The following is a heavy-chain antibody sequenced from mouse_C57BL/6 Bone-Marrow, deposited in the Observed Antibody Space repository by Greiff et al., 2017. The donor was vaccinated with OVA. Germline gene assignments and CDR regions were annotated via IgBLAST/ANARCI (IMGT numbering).Heavy chain of an antibody. CDR3: ARRVVTAPFAY. CDR2: IYPRSGNT. Sequence: QVQLKESGAELARPGASVKLSCKASGYTFTSYGISWVKQRTGQGLEWIGEIYPRSGNTYYNEKFKGKATLTADKSSSTAYMELRSLTSEDSAVYFCARRVVTAPFAYWGQGTLVTVSA. V-gene: IGHV1-81*01. D-gene: IGHD2-2*01. CDR1: GYTFTSYG. J-gene: IGHJ3*01.